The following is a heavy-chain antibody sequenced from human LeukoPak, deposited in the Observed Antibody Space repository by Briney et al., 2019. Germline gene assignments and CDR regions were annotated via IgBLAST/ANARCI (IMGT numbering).Heavy chain of an antibody. D-gene: IGHD5-24*01. J-gene: IGHJ3*02. CDR3: ARDFVEMATRGAFDI. V-gene: IGHV3-23*01. CDR2: ISGSGGST. Sequence: GGSLRLSCAASGFAFSTYAMTWVRQAPGRGLEWVSTISGSGGSTYYAESVKGRLTISRDNSKNTLYLQMNSLRAEDTAVYYCARDFVEMATRGAFDIWGQGTMVTVSS. CDR1: GFAFSTYA.